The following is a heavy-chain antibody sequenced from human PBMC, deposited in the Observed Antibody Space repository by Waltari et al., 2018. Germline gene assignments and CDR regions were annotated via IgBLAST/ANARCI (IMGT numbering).Heavy chain of an antibody. D-gene: IGHD3-10*01. V-gene: IGHV4-39*07. J-gene: IGHJ2*01. Sequence: QLQLQESGPGLVKPAETLSRTCTGSGGPSSSSSDYCGWIRPPPGKGLEWIGSIYYSGSPYYHPSLKSRVTISVDTSKNQFSLKLSSVTAADTAVYYCARDFGEKTTWYFDLWGRGTLVTVSS. CDR1: GGPSSSSSDY. CDR3: ARDFGEKTTWYFDL. CDR2: IYYSGSP.